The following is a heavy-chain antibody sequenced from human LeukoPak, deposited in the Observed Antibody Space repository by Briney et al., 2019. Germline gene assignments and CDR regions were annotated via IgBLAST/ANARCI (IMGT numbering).Heavy chain of an antibody. CDR2: IYYSGST. CDR3: ARQLYSSGSYYAPMDV. V-gene: IGHV4-59*08. Sequence: SETLSLTCTVSGGSISSYYWSWIRQPPGKGLEWIGYIYYSGSTNYNPSLKSRVTISVDTSKDQFFLKLSSVTATDTAVYYCARQLYSSGSYYAPMDVWGKGTTVTISS. D-gene: IGHD3-10*01. J-gene: IGHJ6*03. CDR1: GGSISSYY.